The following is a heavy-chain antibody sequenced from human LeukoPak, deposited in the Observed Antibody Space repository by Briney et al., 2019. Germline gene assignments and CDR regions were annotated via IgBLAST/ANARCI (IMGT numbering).Heavy chain of an antibody. J-gene: IGHJ6*03. V-gene: IGHV4-39*06. CDR1: DGSTTGTRYY. CDR2: SNYRRAV. Sequence: SETLSLTCTVSDGSTTGTRYYWGWLRQTPGKGPEWIGHSNYRRAVYYNPSRRSRATILLDTSNDQFPLRLTSVTAADPAVYFCARVPKYDNSRNNYYMDVWGKGTTVTVSS. CDR3: ARVPKYDNSRNNYYMDV. D-gene: IGHD3-22*01.